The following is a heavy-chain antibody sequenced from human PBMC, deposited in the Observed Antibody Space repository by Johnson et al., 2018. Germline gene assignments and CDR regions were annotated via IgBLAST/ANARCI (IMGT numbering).Heavy chain of an antibody. D-gene: IGHD6-19*01. CDR3: ARARGAPRSSGLTVDFQH. V-gene: IGHV3-23*04. CDR1: GFTFNSYP. Sequence: EVQLVETGGGLVQXGGSXRLXCAASGFTFNSYPMSWVRQAPGKGPEWVSVIGGDGGGIHYADSVKGRFINPRDNSGNTGHLQMNSLRAEDTAVDYCARARGAPRSSGLTVDFQHWGQGTLVTVSS. J-gene: IGHJ1*01. CDR2: IGGDGGGI.